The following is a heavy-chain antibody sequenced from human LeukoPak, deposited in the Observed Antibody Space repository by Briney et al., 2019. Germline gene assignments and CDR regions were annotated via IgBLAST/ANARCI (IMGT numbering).Heavy chain of an antibody. CDR3: ARGYSSGWWENYYYYGMDV. Sequence: SQTLSLTCTVSGGSISSGGYYWSWIRQHPGKGLEWIGYIYYSGSTYYNPSLKSRVTISVDTSKNQFSLKLSSVTAADTAVYYCARGYSSGWWENYYYYGMDVWGQGTTVTVSS. CDR1: GGSISSGGYY. D-gene: IGHD6-19*01. CDR2: IYYSGST. J-gene: IGHJ6*02. V-gene: IGHV4-31*03.